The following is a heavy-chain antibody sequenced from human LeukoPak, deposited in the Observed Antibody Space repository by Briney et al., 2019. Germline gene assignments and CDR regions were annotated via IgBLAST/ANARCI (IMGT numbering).Heavy chain of an antibody. Sequence: PSETLSLTCTVSGDSINNHYWSWIRQSPGKGLEWIGYIYYSGSTYYNPSLKSRVTISVDTSKNQFSLKLSSVTAADTAMYYCARHSTIVTERWFDPWGQGTLVTVSS. CDR2: IYYSGST. CDR1: GDSINNHY. V-gene: IGHV4-59*04. CDR3: ARHSTIVTERWFDP. D-gene: IGHD2-21*01. J-gene: IGHJ5*02.